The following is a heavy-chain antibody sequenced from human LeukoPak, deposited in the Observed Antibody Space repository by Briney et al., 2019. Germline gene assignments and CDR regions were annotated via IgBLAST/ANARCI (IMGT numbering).Heavy chain of an antibody. Sequence: SSETLSLTCTVSGGSISSGGYYWSWIRQHPGKGLEWIGYIYYSGSTYYNPSLKSRVTISVDTSKNQFSLKLSSVTAADTAVYYCARTYGQLAHFDYWGQGTLVTVSS. CDR2: IYYSGST. D-gene: IGHD6-13*01. J-gene: IGHJ4*02. CDR3: ARTYGQLAHFDY. CDR1: GGSISSGGYY. V-gene: IGHV4-31*03.